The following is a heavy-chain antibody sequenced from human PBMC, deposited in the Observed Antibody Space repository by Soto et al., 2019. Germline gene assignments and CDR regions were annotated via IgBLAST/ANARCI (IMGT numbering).Heavy chain of an antibody. D-gene: IGHD5-18*01. J-gene: IGHJ6*02. CDR3: ARRIQYYYGLDV. CDR1: GGSISSSSYY. V-gene: IGHV4-61*05. CDR2: VYNSGST. Sequence: PSETLSLTCTVSGGSISSSSYYWTWIRQPPGKGLEWIGYVYNSGSTNYNPSLKSRLTISVDTSKNQFSLKLTSVTAADTAVYYCARRIQYYYGLDVWGQGTTVTVSS.